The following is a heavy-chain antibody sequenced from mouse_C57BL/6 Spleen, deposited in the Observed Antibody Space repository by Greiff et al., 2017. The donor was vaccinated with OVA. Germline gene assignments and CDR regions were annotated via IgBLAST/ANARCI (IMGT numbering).Heavy chain of an antibody. D-gene: IGHD2-10*01. Sequence: QVQLQQPGAELVKPGASVKMSCKASGYTFTSYWITWVKQRPGQGLEWIGDIYPGSGSTNYNEKFKSKATLTVDTSSSTAYMQLSSLTSEDSAVYYCARIPPPYSNAMDYWGQGTSVTVSS. V-gene: IGHV1-55*01. J-gene: IGHJ4*01. CDR2: IYPGSGST. CDR1: GYTFTSYW. CDR3: ARIPPPYSNAMDY.